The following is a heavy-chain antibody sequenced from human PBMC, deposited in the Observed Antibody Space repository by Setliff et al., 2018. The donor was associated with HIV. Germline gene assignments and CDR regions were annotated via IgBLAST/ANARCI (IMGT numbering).Heavy chain of an antibody. D-gene: IGHD6-13*01. Sequence: GASVKVSCKASGYTFTGYYVHWVRQAPGQGLEWVGRINPNSGDTNYAQKFQGRVTMTRDTSISTAYMGLSRLRSDDTAAYYCARRGRQQSDAFDIWGQGTMVTVSS. CDR1: GYTFTGYY. CDR2: INPNSGDT. V-gene: IGHV1-2*06. CDR3: ARRGRQQSDAFDI. J-gene: IGHJ3*02.